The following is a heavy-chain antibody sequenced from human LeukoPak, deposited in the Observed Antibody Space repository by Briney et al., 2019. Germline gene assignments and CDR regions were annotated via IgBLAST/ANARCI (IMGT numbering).Heavy chain of an antibody. Sequence: SETLSLTCAVYGGSFSGYYWSWIRQPPGKGLEWIGEINHSGSTNYNPSLKSRVTISVDTSKNQFSLKLSSVTAADTAVYYCASMVRGVMVGYWGQGTLVTVSS. D-gene: IGHD3-10*01. V-gene: IGHV4-34*01. J-gene: IGHJ4*02. CDR3: ASMVRGVMVGY. CDR1: GGSFSGYY. CDR2: INHSGST.